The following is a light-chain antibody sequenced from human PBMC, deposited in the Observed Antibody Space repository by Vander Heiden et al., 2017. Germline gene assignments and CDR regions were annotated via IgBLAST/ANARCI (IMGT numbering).Light chain of an antibody. CDR3: QQRSNWPRLT. V-gene: IGKV3-11*01. CDR1: QSVSSY. J-gene: IGKJ4*01. Sequence: ELVLPQSPATLSLSPGARATLSCRASQSVSSYLASYQQKPGQSPVLLSYDASNRATGIPARFSGSVSGTDFTLTISSLEPEDFAVYYCQQRSNWPRLTFGGGTKVEIK. CDR2: DAS.